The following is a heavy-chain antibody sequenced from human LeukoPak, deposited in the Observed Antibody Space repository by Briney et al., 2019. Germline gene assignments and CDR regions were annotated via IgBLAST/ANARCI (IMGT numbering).Heavy chain of an antibody. CDR2: INPNGGGT. D-gene: IGHD4-17*01. CDR1: GYTFTGYY. CDR3: ARGNDYGDYFDY. Sequence: ASVKVSCKASGYTFTGYYMRWVRQAPGQGLEWMGWINPNGGGTNYAQKFQGRVTMTRDTSISTAYMELSRLRSDDAAVYYCARGNDYGDYFDYWGQGTLVTVSS. V-gene: IGHV1-2*02. J-gene: IGHJ4*02.